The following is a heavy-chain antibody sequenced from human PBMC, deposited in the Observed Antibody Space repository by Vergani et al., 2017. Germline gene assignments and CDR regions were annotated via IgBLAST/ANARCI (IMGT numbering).Heavy chain of an antibody. CDR2: IFSSGTT. D-gene: IGHD4-23*01. J-gene: IGHJ4*02. CDR1: GGSVRTSIGYY. Sequence: QVQLQESGPGLVKPSQTLSLSCTVSGGSVRTSIGYYWTWIRQPAGKTLGRIGEIFSSGTTNYNPSFKNLVTMSVDTSKNQCSLKLNSVTAADTAVYYCAXESKSYGGSGPDKWGQGTLVTVSS. CDR3: AXESKSYGGSGPDK. V-gene: IGHV4-61*02.